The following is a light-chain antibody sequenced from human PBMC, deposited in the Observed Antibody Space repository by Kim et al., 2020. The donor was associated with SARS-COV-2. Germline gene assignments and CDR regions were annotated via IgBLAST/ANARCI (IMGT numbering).Light chain of an antibody. V-gene: IGKV1-5*01. CDR2: DAS. J-gene: IGKJ2*01. CDR3: QQYNSYSGT. Sequence: GDRVTITCRASQSISSWLAWYQQKPGKAPNLLMYDASNLESGVPSRFSGSGSGTEFTLTISSLQPEDFATYYCQQYNSYSGTFGQGTKLEI. CDR1: QSISSW.